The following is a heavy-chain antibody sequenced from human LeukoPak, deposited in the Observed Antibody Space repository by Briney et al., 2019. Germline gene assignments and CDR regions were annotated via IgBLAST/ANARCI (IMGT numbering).Heavy chain of an antibody. CDR2: ISYDGSNK. V-gene: IGHV3-30*01. D-gene: IGHD1-26*01. CDR1: GFTCSSYA. J-gene: IGHJ4*02. Sequence: GGSLRLSCAASGFTCSSYAMHWVRQAPGKGLEWVAVISYDGSNKYYADSVKGRFTISRDNSKNTLYLQMNSLRAEDTAVYYCARDPSGSYSYFDYWGQGTLVTVSS. CDR3: ARDPSGSYSYFDY.